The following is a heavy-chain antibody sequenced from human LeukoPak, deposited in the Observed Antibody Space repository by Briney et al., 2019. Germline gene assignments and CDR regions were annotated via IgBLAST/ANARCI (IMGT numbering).Heavy chain of an antibody. V-gene: IGHV1-46*01. D-gene: IGHD2-15*01. Sequence: ASVKVSCKASGYTFTSYYMHWVRQAPGQGLEWMGIINPSGGSTSYAQKFQGRVTITADKSTSTAYMELSSLRSEDTAVYYCARVPPRYCSGGSCYNYYYGMDVWGQGTTVTVSS. CDR3: ARVPPRYCSGGSCYNYYYGMDV. CDR1: GYTFTSYY. CDR2: INPSGGST. J-gene: IGHJ6*02.